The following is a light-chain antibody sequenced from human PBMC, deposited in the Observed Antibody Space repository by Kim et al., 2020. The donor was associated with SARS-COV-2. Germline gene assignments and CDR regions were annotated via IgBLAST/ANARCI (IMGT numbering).Light chain of an antibody. V-gene: IGKV3-15*01. Sequence: EIVMTQSPATLSVSPGERATLSCRASQSVGNKLAWFQQKPGQAPRILMFGASTRATGIPARFSGSGSGTEFTLTISSLQSEDVAIYYCQHYTDRPLTFGGGTKVDIK. CDR2: GAS. CDR3: QHYTDRPLT. CDR1: QSVGNK. J-gene: IGKJ4*01.